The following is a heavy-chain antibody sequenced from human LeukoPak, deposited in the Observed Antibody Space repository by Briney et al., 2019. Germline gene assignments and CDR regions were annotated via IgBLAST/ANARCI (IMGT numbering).Heavy chain of an antibody. D-gene: IGHD2-2*03. CDR2: VIPILGIA. CDR1: GGTFSSYT. Sequence: SVKVSCKASGGTFSSYTISWVRQAPGQGLEWMGRVIPILGIANYAQKFQGRVTITADKSASTAYMELSSLRSEDTAVYYCARDWSGYCSSTSCFHYYFDYWGQGTLVTVSS. CDR3: ARDWSGYCSSTSCFHYYFDY. V-gene: IGHV1-69*10. J-gene: IGHJ4*02.